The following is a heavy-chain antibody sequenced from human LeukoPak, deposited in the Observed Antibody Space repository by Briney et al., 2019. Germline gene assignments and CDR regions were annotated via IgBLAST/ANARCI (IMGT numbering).Heavy chain of an antibody. Sequence: GGSLRLSCAASGISVSSDYMSWVRQAPGKGLEWVSVIYSGGTTYYADSVKGRFTISRDNSRNTVHLQMNSLRAEDTAVYYCARKRGYYDSSGFDWFDPRGREPWSPSLQ. D-gene: IGHD3-22*01. CDR2: IYSGGTT. V-gene: IGHV3-66*01. J-gene: IGHJ5*02. CDR3: ARKRGYYDSSGFDWFDP. CDR1: GISVSSDY.